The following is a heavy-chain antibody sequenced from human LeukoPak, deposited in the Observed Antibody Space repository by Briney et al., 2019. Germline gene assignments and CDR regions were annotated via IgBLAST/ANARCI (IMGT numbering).Heavy chain of an antibody. J-gene: IGHJ5*02. D-gene: IGHD3-10*01. CDR2: IRYDGGEN. CDR3: AKDLRRDLWFGES. V-gene: IGHV3-30*02. CDR1: GFTFSNYG. Sequence: PGGSLRLSCAASGFTFSNYGMHWVRQAPGKGLEWVAFIRYDGGENYYADSVSGRFTISRDNSKNSLYLQMNSLRAEDTAVYYCAKDLRRDLWFGESWGQGTLVTISS.